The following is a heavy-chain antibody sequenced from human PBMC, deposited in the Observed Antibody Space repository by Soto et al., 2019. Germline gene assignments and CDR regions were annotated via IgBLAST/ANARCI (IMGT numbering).Heavy chain of an antibody. CDR3: ARDRSCSGGSCYSFYYYYGMDV. CDR1: GFTFSSYS. CDR2: ISSSSSYT. J-gene: IGHJ6*02. D-gene: IGHD2-15*01. Sequence: GGSLRLSCAASGFTFSSYSMNWVRQAPGKGLEWVSSISSSSSYTYYADSVKGRFTISRDNAKNSLYLQMNSLRAEDTAVYYCARDRSCSGGSCYSFYYYYGMDVWGQGTTVTVSS. V-gene: IGHV3-21*01.